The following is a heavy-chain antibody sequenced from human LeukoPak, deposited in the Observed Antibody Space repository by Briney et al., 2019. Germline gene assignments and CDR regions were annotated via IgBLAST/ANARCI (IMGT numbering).Heavy chain of an antibody. Sequence: ASVKVSCKASGYTFTGYYMHWVRQAPGQVLELMGWINPNSGGTNYAQKFQGRVTMTRDTSISTAYMELSRLRSDDTAVYYCARDPNSSSGDYWGQGTMVTVSS. CDR1: GYTFTGYY. CDR2: INPNSGGT. J-gene: IGHJ4*02. V-gene: IGHV1-2*02. D-gene: IGHD6-6*01. CDR3: ARDPNSSSGDY.